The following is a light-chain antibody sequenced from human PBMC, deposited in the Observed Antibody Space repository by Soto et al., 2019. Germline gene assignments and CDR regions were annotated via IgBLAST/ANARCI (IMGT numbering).Light chain of an antibody. J-gene: IGKJ1*01. CDR1: QTISSW. Sequence: DIQMTPPPSTLSGSVGQGVTITFRASQTISSWLAWYQQKPGKAPKIVIYKASTLKSGVPSRFSGSGSGTEFTLNISSLQPDDFATYYCQHYNSYSEAFGQGTKVDIK. CDR2: KAS. V-gene: IGKV1-5*03. CDR3: QHYNSYSEA.